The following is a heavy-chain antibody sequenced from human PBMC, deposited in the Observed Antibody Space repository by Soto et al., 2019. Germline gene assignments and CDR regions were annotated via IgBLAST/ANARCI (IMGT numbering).Heavy chain of an antibody. D-gene: IGHD5-18*01. CDR1: GLTFSNVW. Sequence: SVRLSCAASGLTFSNVWMSWVRQAPGEGLEWVGRIKGKSEGATADVAAPVKGRFTISRYDSKNTVFLEMNSLKSEDTALYYCAITAMINRDSSTSFDYWGQGTQVTVSS. CDR3: AITAMINRDSSTSFDY. CDR2: IKGKSEGATA. V-gene: IGHV3-15*01. J-gene: IGHJ4*02.